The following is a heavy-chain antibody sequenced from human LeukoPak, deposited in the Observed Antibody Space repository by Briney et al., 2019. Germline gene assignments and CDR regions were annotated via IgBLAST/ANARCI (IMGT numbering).Heavy chain of an antibody. Sequence: SETLSLTCTVSDGSISSSSYYWGWIRQPPGKGLEWIGNIYYSGYTYYNPSLKSRVTISVDTSKNQFSLKLSSVTAADTAVYYCARNSEWELLGRWFDPWGQGTLVTVSS. V-gene: IGHV4-39*01. D-gene: IGHD1-26*01. CDR1: DGSISSSSYY. CDR2: IYYSGYT. J-gene: IGHJ5*02. CDR3: ARNSEWELLGRWFDP.